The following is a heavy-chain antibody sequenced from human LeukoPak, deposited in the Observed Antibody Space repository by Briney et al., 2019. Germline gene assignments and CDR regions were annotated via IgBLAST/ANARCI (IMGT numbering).Heavy chain of an antibody. CDR1: GFTFDDFG. CDR3: ARAVVPAAIWSASDI. Sequence: PGGSLRLSCAASGFTFDDFGMSWVRQAPGKGLEWVSGISWNGGNTGYADSVKGRFTISRDNAKKSLYLQMNSLRDEDTALYYCARAVVPAAIWSASDIWGQGTMVTVSS. J-gene: IGHJ3*02. CDR2: ISWNGGNT. V-gene: IGHV3-20*04. D-gene: IGHD2-2*01.